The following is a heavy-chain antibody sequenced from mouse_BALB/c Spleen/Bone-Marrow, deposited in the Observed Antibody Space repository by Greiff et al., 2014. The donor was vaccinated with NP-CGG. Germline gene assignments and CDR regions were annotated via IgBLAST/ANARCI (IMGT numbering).Heavy chain of an antibody. CDR3: ACNAYCFFDV. J-gene: IGHJ1*01. CDR2: IYPGSGRT. V-gene: IGHV1-9*01. D-gene: IGHD6-1*01. Sequence: QVQLQQSGAELMKPGASVKISCKATGYTFRSYWMEWVRQRPGQGLEWIGEIYPGSGRTNHNEKFKGKATFTADTSSNTAYVQLSSLTSEDSAVYCCACNAYCFFDVWGPGTTVTVSS. CDR1: GYTFRSYW.